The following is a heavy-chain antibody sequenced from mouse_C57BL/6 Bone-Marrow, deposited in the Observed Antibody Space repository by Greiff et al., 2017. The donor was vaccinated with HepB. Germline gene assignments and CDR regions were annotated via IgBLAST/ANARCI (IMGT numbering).Heavy chain of an antibody. J-gene: IGHJ2*01. CDR1: GYTFTDYY. CDR3: ARSYYCGKGGDY. V-gene: IGHV1-76*01. Sequence: VQLQQSGAELVRPGASVKLSCKASGYTFTDYYINWVKQRPGQGLEWIARIYPGSGNTYYNEKFKGKATLTAEKSSSTAYMQLSSLTSEDSAVYFCARSYYCGKGGDYWGQGTTLTVSS. D-gene: IGHD1-1*01. CDR2: IYPGSGNT.